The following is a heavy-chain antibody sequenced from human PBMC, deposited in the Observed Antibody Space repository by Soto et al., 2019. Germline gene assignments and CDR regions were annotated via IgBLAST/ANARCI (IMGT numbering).Heavy chain of an antibody. CDR2: ISSSSTI. Sequence: GGSLRLSCAASGFTFSSYSMNWVRQAPGKGLEWVSYISSSSTIYYADSVKGRFTISRDNAKNSLYLQMNSLRDEDTAVYYCERDLTGPYDYWGQGTLVTVSS. CDR1: GFTFSSYS. J-gene: IGHJ4*02. D-gene: IGHD1-20*01. CDR3: ERDLTGPYDY. V-gene: IGHV3-48*02.